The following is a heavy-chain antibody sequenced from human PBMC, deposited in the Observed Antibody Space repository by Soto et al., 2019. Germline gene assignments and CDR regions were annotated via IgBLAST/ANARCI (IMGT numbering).Heavy chain of an antibody. Sequence: QVQLVESGGGVVQPGRSLRLSCAASGFTFSSYAMHWVCQAPGKGLEWVAVISYDGSNKYYADSVKGRFTISRDNSKNTLYLQMNSLRAEDTAVYYCARDIGPRSIAAMDVWGQGTTVTVSS. CDR2: ISYDGSNK. V-gene: IGHV3-30-3*01. D-gene: IGHD6-6*01. J-gene: IGHJ6*02. CDR1: GFTFSSYA. CDR3: ARDIGPRSIAAMDV.